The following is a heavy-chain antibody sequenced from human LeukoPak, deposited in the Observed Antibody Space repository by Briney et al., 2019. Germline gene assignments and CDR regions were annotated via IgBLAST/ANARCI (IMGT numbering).Heavy chain of an antibody. V-gene: IGHV3-15*01. D-gene: IGHD3-10*01. CDR3: TTDTGGSGSYYIDY. CDR2: IKRKTDGGTT. J-gene: IGHJ4*02. Sequence: PGGSLRLSCAASGFTFSNAWMSWVRQAPGKGLVWVGRIKRKTDGGTTDYAAPVKGRFTISRDDSKNTLYLHMNSLKTEDTAVYFCTTDTGGSGSYYIDYWGQGTLVTVSS. CDR1: GFTFSNAW.